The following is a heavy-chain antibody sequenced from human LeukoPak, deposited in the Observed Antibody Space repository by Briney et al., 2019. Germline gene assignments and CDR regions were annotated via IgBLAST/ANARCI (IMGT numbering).Heavy chain of an antibody. V-gene: IGHV4-30-4*07. J-gene: IGHJ4*02. CDR2: IYYSGGT. CDR1: GGSICRGGYS. D-gene: IGHD4-17*01. CDR3: ARGTTVTTGSIDY. Sequence: RSETLSLTCAVSGGSICRGGYSGRWIRQPPGKGLEWIGYIYYSGGTYYNPSLKSRVTISVDTSKNQFSLKLSSVTAADTAVYYCARGTTVTTGSIDYWGQGTLVTVSS.